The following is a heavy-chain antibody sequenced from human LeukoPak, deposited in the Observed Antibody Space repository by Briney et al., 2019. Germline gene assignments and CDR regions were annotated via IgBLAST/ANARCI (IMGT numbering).Heavy chain of an antibody. J-gene: IGHJ6*03. CDR3: ARAKPYYSSTSWFSYYYYMDV. D-gene: IGHD2-2*01. CDR1: GYTFTSYD. V-gene: IGHV1-8*01. CDR2: MNPNSGNT. Sequence: ASVTVSCKASGYTFTSYDTNWVRQVTGQGLEWMGWMNPNSGNTGYAQKFQGRVTMTMNTSINTAYMELSSLRSEDTAVYYCARAKPYYSSTSWFSYYYYMDVRGQGTTVTVSS.